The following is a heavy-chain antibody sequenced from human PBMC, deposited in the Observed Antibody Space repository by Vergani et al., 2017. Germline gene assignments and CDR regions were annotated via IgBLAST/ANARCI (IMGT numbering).Heavy chain of an antibody. J-gene: IGHJ4*02. CDR2: ISARYPST. V-gene: IGHV3-23*04. CDR3: ARLSYDTTPYLQGGYDC. Sequence: EVQPVESGGGLVKPGGSLRLSCTTSGFTFSSAWMSWVRQAPGKGLEWVSAISARYPSTYYADSVKGRFTISRDNSKNMLYLQMNSLRAEDTAVYYCARLSYDTTPYLQGGYDCWGQGTLVSVSS. CDR1: GFTFSSAW. D-gene: IGHD3-22*01.